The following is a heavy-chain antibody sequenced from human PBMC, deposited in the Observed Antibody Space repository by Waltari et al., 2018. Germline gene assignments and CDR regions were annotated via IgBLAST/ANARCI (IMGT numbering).Heavy chain of an antibody. J-gene: IGHJ4*02. V-gene: IGHV4-59*11. Sequence: QVQLQESGPGLVKPSETLSLTCTVSGGPISSHYWSWIRPPPGKGLEWIGYIYYSGSTNYNPSLKSRVTISVDTSKNQFSLKLSSVTAADTAVYYCARVGDYDFWSGYYFFDYWGQGTLVTVSS. CDR3: ARVGDYDFWSGYYFFDY. CDR1: GGPISSHY. CDR2: IYYSGST. D-gene: IGHD3-3*01.